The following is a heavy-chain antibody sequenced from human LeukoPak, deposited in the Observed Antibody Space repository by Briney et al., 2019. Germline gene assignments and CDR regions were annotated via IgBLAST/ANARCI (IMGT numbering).Heavy chain of an antibody. Sequence: PGRSLRLSCAASGFTFSTYTVHWVRQAPGKGLEWVAVISYDGSNKYYADSVKGRFTISRDNSKNTLYLQMNSLRAEDTAVYYCARAMYCYDSSGYEVGYWGQGTLVTVSS. D-gene: IGHD3-22*01. CDR2: ISYDGSNK. CDR3: ARAMYCYDSSGYEVGY. CDR1: GFTFSTYT. V-gene: IGHV3-30-3*01. J-gene: IGHJ4*02.